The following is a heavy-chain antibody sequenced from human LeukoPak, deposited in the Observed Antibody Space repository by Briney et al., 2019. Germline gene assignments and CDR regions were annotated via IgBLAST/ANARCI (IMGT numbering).Heavy chain of an antibody. J-gene: IGHJ4*02. CDR1: GFTFSSYA. CDR3: GRGGSSWLYFFEY. CDR2: ITGSGGNT. Sequence: GGSLRLSCAASGFTFSSYAMSWVRQAPGKGLEGVSRITGSGGNTYFADSVKGRFTISRDNSKNTLYLQMNSLRAEDTALYYCGRGGSSWLYFFEYWGQGTPVTVSS. V-gene: IGHV3-23*01. D-gene: IGHD6-13*01.